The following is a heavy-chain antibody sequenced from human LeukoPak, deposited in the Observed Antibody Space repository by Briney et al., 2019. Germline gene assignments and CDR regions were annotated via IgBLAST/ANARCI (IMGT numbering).Heavy chain of an antibody. V-gene: IGHV1-69*01. CDR3: ARGGNHYGSGSTKGSYFDY. J-gene: IGHJ4*02. CDR2: IIPIFGTA. D-gene: IGHD3-10*01. Sequence: SVKVSFKASGGTFSSYAISWVRQAPGQGLEWMGGIIPIFGTANYAQKFQGRVTITADESTSTAYMELSSLRSEDTAVYYCARGGNHYGSGSTKGSYFDYWGQGTLVTVSS. CDR1: GGTFSSYA.